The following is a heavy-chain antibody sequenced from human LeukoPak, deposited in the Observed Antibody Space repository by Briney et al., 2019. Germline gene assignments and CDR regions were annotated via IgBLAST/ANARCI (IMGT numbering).Heavy chain of an antibody. Sequence: PGGSLRLSCAASGFTFDDYAMHWVRQAPGKGLEWASLISGDGGSTYYADSVKGRFTISRDNSKNSLYLQMNSLRTEDTALYYCAKDHSVLQWLGDFDYWGQGTLVTVSS. CDR3: AKDHSVLQWLGDFDY. V-gene: IGHV3-43*02. CDR1: GFTFDDYA. J-gene: IGHJ4*02. D-gene: IGHD6-19*01. CDR2: ISGDGGST.